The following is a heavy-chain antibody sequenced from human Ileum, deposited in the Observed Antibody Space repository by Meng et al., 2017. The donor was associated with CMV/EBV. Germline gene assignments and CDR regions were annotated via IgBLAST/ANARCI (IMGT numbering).Heavy chain of an antibody. J-gene: IGHJ3*02. Sequence: SETLSLTCTVSGTSMNRHYWTWIRRPPGKGLEWIGYVDFNGVTYYNPSLKSRVTISVDTSNNQFSLRLSSVTAADTAVYYCARDSLGSTPWAFAIWGQGTTVT. D-gene: IGHD3-16*01. CDR1: GTSMNRHY. V-gene: IGHV4-59*11. CDR3: ARDSLGSTPWAFAI. CDR2: VDFNGVT.